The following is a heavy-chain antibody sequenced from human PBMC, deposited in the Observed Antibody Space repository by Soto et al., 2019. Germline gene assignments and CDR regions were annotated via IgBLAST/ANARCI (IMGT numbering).Heavy chain of an antibody. D-gene: IGHD1-1*01. CDR3: ARADWNHLLDY. V-gene: IGHV4-30-2*01. J-gene: IGHJ4*02. Sequence: QLQLQESGSRLVRPSQTLSLTCAVSGGSLSSDGYSWNWIRQPPGKGLEWIGYIYQSGSTSYNPSLKSRVSISIDMSKKQFSLRLTSVTAADAAVYYCARADWNHLLDYWDQGTLISVSS. CDR2: IYQSGST. CDR1: GGSLSSDGYS.